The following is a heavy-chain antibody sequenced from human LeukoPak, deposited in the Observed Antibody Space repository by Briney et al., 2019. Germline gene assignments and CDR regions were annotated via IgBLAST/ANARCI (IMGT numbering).Heavy chain of an antibody. CDR2: ISISSTYR. J-gene: IGHJ4*02. CDR1: GFTFGNYT. D-gene: IGHD5-18*01. Sequence: GGSLRLSCAASGFTFGNYTMNWVRQAPGKGLEWVSSISISSTYRYYADSVKGRFTMSRDNAKNSLFLQMNSLRAEDTAVYYCARDQPDTAFDYWGQGTLVTVSS. V-gene: IGHV3-21*01. CDR3: ARDQPDTAFDY.